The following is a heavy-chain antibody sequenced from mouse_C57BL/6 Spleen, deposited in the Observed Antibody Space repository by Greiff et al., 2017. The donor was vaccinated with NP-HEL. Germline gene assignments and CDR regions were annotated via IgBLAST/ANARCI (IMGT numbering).Heavy chain of an antibody. CDR1: GFTFSSYA. D-gene: IGHD2-5*01. V-gene: IGHV5-9-1*02. CDR2: ISSGGDYI. J-gene: IGHJ3*01. CDR3: TRVYSNYDWFAY. Sequence: EVHLVESGKGLVKPGGSLKLSCAASGFTFSSYAMSWVRQTPEKRLEWVAYISSGGDYIYYADTVKGRFTISRDNARNTLYLQMSSLKSEDTAMYYCTRVYSNYDWFAYWGQGTLVTVSA.